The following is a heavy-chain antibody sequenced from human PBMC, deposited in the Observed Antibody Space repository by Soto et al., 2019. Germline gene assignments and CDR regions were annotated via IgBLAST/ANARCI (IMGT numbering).Heavy chain of an antibody. Sequence: VQLVESGGGVVQPGRSLRLSCAASGFTFSDYAMHWVRQAPGKGLEWVAVVSHDGRNTHYADSVKGRFTISRDSSKKTVSRERTSLRAEDTAVCYCARGGRQWRATSDFNYWGQGALGTVSS. V-gene: IGHV3-30*03. CDR1: GFTFSDYA. D-gene: IGHD6-19*01. CDR3: ARGGRQWRATSDFNY. J-gene: IGHJ4*02. CDR2: VSHDGRNT.